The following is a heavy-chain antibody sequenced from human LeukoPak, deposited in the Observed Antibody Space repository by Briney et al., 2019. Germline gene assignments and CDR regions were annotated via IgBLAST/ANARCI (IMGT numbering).Heavy chain of an antibody. J-gene: IGHJ4*02. V-gene: IGHV3-30*18. CDR2: ISYDGSNK. CDR3: AKGGDSSGYYFDY. CDR1: GYTFSSYG. Sequence: GGSLRLSCAASGYTFSSYGMHWVRQAPGMGLEWVAVISYDGSNKYYADSVKGRFTISRDNSKNTLYLQMNSLRAEDTAVYYCAKGGDSSGYYFDYWGQGTLVTVSS. D-gene: IGHD3-22*01.